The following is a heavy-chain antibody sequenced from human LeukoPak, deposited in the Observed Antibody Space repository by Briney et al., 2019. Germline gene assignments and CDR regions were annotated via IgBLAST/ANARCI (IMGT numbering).Heavy chain of an antibody. CDR3: ARDVRQQLKDYYYYYYMDV. CDR2: INTSTGNP. D-gene: IGHD6-13*01. J-gene: IGHJ6*03. Sequence: ASVKVSCKASGGTFSSYAMNWVRQAPGQGLEWMGWINTSTGNPTYAQGFTGRFVFSLDTSVSTAYLQISSLKAEDTAVYYCARDVRQQLKDYYYYYYMDVWGKGTTVTVSS. CDR1: GGTFSSYA. V-gene: IGHV7-4-1*02.